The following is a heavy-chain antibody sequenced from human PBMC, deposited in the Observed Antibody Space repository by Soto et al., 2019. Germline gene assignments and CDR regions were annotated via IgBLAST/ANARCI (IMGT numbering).Heavy chain of an antibody. J-gene: IGHJ3*02. D-gene: IGHD4-17*01. Sequence: GGSLRLSCAASGFTCSSYAMSWVRQPPRKGLEWVSAISGSGGSTYYAGSVKGRFTISRDNSKNTLYLQMNSLRAEDTAVYYCAKCSYGGYDAFDIWGQGTMVTVSS. CDR2: ISGSGGST. CDR3: AKCSYGGYDAFDI. V-gene: IGHV3-23*01. CDR1: GFTCSSYA.